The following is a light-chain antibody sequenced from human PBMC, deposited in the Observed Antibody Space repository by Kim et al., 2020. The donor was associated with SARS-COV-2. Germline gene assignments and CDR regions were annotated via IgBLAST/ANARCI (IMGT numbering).Light chain of an antibody. V-gene: IGKV3-20*01. CDR3: HQYGDSPLT. CDR1: QSVSSNY. CDR2: AAS. J-gene: IGKJ4*01. Sequence: SPGERVTLSCRASQSVSSNYLAWYQQKPGQAPRLLIFAASNRATGIPDRFSGSGSATDFSLTISRLEPEDFAVYYCHQYGDSPLTFGGGTKVDIK.